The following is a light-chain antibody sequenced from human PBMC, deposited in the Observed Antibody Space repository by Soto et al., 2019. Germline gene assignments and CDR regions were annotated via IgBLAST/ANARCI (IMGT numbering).Light chain of an antibody. J-gene: IGKJ1*01. CDR2: AAS. CDR1: QSMITY. V-gene: IGKV1-39*01. Sequence: DIQMTQSPSSLSASVGDRDTITCRSSQSMITYLSWYQQKPGKAPNLLIYAASILQSGVPSRFSGSGSGTEFTLTISSLQPEDFATYYCQQSFSTPWTFGQGTKVEIK. CDR3: QQSFSTPWT.